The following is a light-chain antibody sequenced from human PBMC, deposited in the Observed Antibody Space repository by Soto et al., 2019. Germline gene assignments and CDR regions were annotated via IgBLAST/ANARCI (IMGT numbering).Light chain of an antibody. CDR1: QSVGSW. Sequence: DIRMAQSPSTLSASVGDRVTITCRASQSVGSWLAWYQQKPGKAPKLLIYDASSLQSGVPSRFSGSGSGTEFTLTISSLQPDDFATYYCQQYNSYPSHFGGGTKVDIK. CDR2: DAS. CDR3: QQYNSYPSH. J-gene: IGKJ4*01. V-gene: IGKV1-5*01.